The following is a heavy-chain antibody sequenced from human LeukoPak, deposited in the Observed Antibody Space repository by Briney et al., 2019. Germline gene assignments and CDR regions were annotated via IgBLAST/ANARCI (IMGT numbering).Heavy chain of an antibody. V-gene: IGHV3-11*04. D-gene: IGHD1-26*01. CDR2: ISSRGDTI. CDR1: GFTFSDYY. J-gene: IGHJ2*01. CDR3: ARGGHLQWELLNWYFDL. Sequence: GGSLRLSCTASGFTFSDYYMTWVRQAPGKGLEWVSYISSRGDTIYYADSVKGRFTISRDNAKNSLYLQMNSLRAGDTAVYYCARGGHLQWELLNWYFDLWGRGTLVTVSS.